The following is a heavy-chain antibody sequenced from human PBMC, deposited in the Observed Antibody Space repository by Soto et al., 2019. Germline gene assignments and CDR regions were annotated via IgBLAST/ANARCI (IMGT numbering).Heavy chain of an antibody. CDR2: ISSGSTYI. CDR3: ARDRTNGLYSNDAFDI. CDR1: GFTFNIYT. V-gene: IGHV3-21*06. J-gene: IGHJ3*02. D-gene: IGHD4-4*01. Sequence: PGGSLRLSCAASGFTFNIYTMNWVRQAPGKGLEWVSSISSGSTYISYADSVKGRFIISRDNAKNSLYLQMISLGVEDTAVYYCARDRTNGLYSNDAFDIWGQGTMVT.